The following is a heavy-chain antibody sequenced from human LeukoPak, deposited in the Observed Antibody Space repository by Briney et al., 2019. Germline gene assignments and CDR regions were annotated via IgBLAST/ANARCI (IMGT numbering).Heavy chain of an antibody. V-gene: IGHV3-48*03. Sequence: GGSLRLSCAASGFTFSSYEMNWVRQAPGKGLEWVSYISSSGSTIYYADSVKGRFTISRDNAENSLYLQMNSLRAEDTAVYYCARDPSHDYSNPDYFDYWGRGTLVTVSS. CDR2: ISSSGSTI. J-gene: IGHJ4*02. CDR3: ARDPSHDYSNPDYFDY. CDR1: GFTFSSYE. D-gene: IGHD4-11*01.